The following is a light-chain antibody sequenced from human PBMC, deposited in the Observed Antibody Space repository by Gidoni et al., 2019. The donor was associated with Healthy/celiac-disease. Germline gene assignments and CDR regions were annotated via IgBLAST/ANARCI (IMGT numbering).Light chain of an antibody. CDR1: QSVSSSY. CDR3: PQYGSSPPMYT. J-gene: IGKJ2*01. CDR2: GAS. V-gene: IGKV3-20*01. Sequence: EIVLTQSPGTLSLSPGERATLSCRASQSVSSSYLAWYQQKPGQAPRLLIYGASSRATGLPGFPLTLRRLEPEDFSVYYCPQYGSSPPMYTFGQGTKLEIK.